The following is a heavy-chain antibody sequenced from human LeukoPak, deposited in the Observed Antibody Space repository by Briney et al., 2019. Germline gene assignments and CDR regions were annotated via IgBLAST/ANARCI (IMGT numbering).Heavy chain of an antibody. V-gene: IGHV3-33*01. J-gene: IGHJ4*02. CDR1: GFTFSSYG. CDR3: AREGYDSVGYYPGY. D-gene: IGHD3-22*01. Sequence: SGGSLRLSCAASGFTFSSYGMPWVRQAPGKGLEWVAVIWYDGSNKYYADSVKGRFTISRDNSKNTLYLQMNSLRAEDTAVYYCAREGYDSVGYYPGYWGQGTLVTVSS. CDR2: IWYDGSNK.